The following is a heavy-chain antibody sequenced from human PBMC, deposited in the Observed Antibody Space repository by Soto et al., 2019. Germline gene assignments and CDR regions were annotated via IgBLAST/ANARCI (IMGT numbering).Heavy chain of an antibody. CDR2: ISYDGSNK. Sequence: QVQLVESGGGVVQPGRSLRLSCAASGFTFSSYGMHWVRQAPGKGLEWVAVISYDGSNKYYADSVKGRFTISRDNSKNTLYLQMNSLRAEDTAVYYCAIIEMATIREGFDYWGQGTLVTVSS. J-gene: IGHJ4*02. CDR3: AIIEMATIREGFDY. CDR1: GFTFSSYG. V-gene: IGHV3-30*03. D-gene: IGHD5-12*01.